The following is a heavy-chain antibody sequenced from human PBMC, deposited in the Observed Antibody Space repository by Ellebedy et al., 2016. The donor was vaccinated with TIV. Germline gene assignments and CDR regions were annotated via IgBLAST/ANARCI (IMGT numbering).Heavy chain of an antibody. V-gene: IGHV1-2*04. CDR2: INPNSGGT. J-gene: IGHJ4*02. CDR3: ARGGGYSGYDLGDY. Sequence: ASVKVSCKASGYTFTSYYIHWVRQAPGQGLEWMGWINPNSGGTYSTQKFQGWVTMTRDTSISTAYMELSSLRSEDTAGYYCARGGGYSGYDLGDYWGQGTLVTVSS. CDR1: GYTFTSYY. D-gene: IGHD5-12*01.